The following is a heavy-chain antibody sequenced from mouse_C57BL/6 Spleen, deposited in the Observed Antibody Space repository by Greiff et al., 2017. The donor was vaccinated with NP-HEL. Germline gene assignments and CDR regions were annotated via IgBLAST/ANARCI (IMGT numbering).Heavy chain of an antibody. V-gene: IGHV1-64*01. Sequence: QVQLKQPGAELVKPGASVKLSCKASGYTFTSYWMHWVKQRPGQGLEWIGMIHPNSGSTNYNEKFKSKATLTVDKSSSTAYMQLSSLTSEDSAVYYCARGGYYDGYLAWFAYWGQGTLVTVFA. D-gene: IGHD2-3*01. CDR3: ARGGYYDGYLAWFAY. CDR2: IHPNSGST. CDR1: GYTFTSYW. J-gene: IGHJ3*01.